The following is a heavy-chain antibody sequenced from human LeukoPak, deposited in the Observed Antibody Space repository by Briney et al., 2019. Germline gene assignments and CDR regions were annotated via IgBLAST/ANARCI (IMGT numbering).Heavy chain of an antibody. D-gene: IGHD1-14*01. J-gene: IGHJ4*02. Sequence: GCMNPNSGNTGYAQKFQGRVTMTRNTSISTAYMELSSLRSEDTAVYYCARGLNPRVPFIDYWGQGTLVTVSS. CDR3: ARGLNPRVPFIDY. V-gene: IGHV1-8*01. CDR2: MNPNSGNT.